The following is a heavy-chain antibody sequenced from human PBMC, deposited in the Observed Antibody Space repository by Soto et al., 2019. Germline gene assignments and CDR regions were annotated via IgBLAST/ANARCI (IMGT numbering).Heavy chain of an antibody. CDR1: GFTFSSYA. J-gene: IGHJ4*02. CDR2: ISYDGSNK. CDR3: ARSGFGVVDDY. Sequence: GGSLRLSCAASGFTFSSYAMHWVRQAPGKGLEWVAVISYDGSNKYYADSVKGRFTISRDNSKNTLYLQMNSLRAEDTAVYYCARSGFGVVDDYWGQGTLVTVS. V-gene: IGHV3-30-3*01. D-gene: IGHD3-3*01.